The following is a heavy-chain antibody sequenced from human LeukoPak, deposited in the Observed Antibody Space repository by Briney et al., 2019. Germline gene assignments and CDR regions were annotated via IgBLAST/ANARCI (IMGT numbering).Heavy chain of an antibody. D-gene: IGHD3-3*01. J-gene: IGHJ4*02. Sequence: SETLSLTCTVSGGSISSSSYYWGWIRQPPGKGLEWIGSIYYSGSTYYNPSLKSRVTISVDTSKNQFSLKLSSVTAADTAVYYCARTDFWSGPPGFDYWGQGTLVTVSS. CDR3: ARTDFWSGPPGFDY. V-gene: IGHV4-39*01. CDR2: IYYSGST. CDR1: GGSISSSSYY.